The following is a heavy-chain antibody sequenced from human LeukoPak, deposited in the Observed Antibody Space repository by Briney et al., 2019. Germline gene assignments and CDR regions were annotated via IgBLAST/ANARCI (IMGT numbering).Heavy chain of an antibody. J-gene: IGHJ4*02. CDR3: ARQSGGVGTKLDY. CDR2: VYDSGIT. CDR1: GGSISGSY. D-gene: IGHD3-16*01. Sequence: SETLSLTCTVSGGSISGSYWSWIRQPPGRGLEWIGYVYDSGITNYNSALKSRVTISADTSKNQCSLKLNSVTAADTAVYYCARQSGGVGTKLDYWGQGTLVTVSS. V-gene: IGHV4-59*08.